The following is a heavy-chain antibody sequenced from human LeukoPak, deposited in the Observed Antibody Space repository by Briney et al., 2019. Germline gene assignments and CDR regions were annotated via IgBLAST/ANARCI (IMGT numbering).Heavy chain of an antibody. Sequence: SQTLSLTCAISGDNVSSNSAAWNWIRQSPSRGLEWLERTYYRSKWYNDYAVSVKSRITINPDTSKNQFSLQLNSVTLEDTAVYYCVRGGQGDGYSADDAFDIWGQGTMVTVSS. D-gene: IGHD5-24*01. CDR3: VRGGQGDGYSADDAFDI. CDR2: TYYRSKWYN. CDR1: GDNVSSNSAA. V-gene: IGHV6-1*01. J-gene: IGHJ3*02.